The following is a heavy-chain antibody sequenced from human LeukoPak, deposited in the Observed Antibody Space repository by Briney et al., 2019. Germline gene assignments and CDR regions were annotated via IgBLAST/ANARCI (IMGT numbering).Heavy chain of an antibody. CDR2: IYHSGST. V-gene: IGHV4-4*02. CDR1: GGSISSSNW. J-gene: IGHJ3*02. D-gene: IGHD2-2*01. Sequence: PSGTLSLTCAVSGGSISSSNWWSWVRQPPGKGLEWIGEIYHSGSTSYNPSLKSRVTISVDKSKNQFSLKLSSVTAADTAVYYCARGGYCSSTSCMGAFDIWGQGTMVTVSS. CDR3: ARGGYCSSTSCMGAFDI.